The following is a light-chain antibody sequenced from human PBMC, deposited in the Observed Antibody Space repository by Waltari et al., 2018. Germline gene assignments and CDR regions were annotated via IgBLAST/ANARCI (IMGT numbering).Light chain of an antibody. CDR2: EAS. Sequence: DIQITQSPSALAASVGDTVTIICRTSRSVGGWMAWFQQKPDKAPRLLIYEASSLADGVPSRFSGSGSATEFTLTISGLQPDDFATYYCQQYNDLYSFGRGTKLEI. J-gene: IGKJ2*01. CDR1: RSVGGW. CDR3: QQYNDLYS. V-gene: IGKV1-5*02.